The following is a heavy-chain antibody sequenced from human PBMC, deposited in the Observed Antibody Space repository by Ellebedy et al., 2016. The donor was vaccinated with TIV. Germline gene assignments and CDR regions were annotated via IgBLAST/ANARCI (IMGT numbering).Heavy chain of an antibody. D-gene: IGHD3-3*01. CDR1: GYTFTSYA. V-gene: IGHV1-3*01. CDR3: ARVITIFVVFPDY. CDR2: INAGNGNT. J-gene: IGHJ4*02. Sequence: AASVKVSCKASGYTFTSYAMNWVRQDPGQRLEWMGWINAGNGNTKYSQKFQGRVTITRDTSASTAYMELSSLRSEDTALYYCARVITIFVVFPDYWGQGTLATVSS.